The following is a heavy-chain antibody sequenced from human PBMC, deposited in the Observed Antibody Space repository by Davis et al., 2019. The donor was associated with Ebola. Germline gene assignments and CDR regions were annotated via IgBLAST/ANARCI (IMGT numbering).Heavy chain of an antibody. CDR1: SFIFTTYF. D-gene: IGHD3-10*01. J-gene: IGHJ4*02. Sequence: ESLKLSCAASSFIFTTYFMTWVRQAPGKGLEWVSVIDSSGGGIYYADSVKGRFTISRDNSRNTLYLQMNSLRADDTAVYYCAKRHYYGSGSLDYWGQGILVTVSS. CDR3: AKRHYYGSGSLDY. V-gene: IGHV3-23*05. CDR2: IDSSGGGI.